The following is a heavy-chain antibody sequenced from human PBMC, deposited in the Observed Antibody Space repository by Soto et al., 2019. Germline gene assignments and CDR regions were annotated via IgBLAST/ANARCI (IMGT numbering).Heavy chain of an antibody. CDR3: VRQYPSSSRHFDH. Sequence: GGSLRLSCASSGFTFRSYYMIFVLHAPGKGLEWVASISAGSSNIYYAPSVKGRFTISRDNAKNLLFLQTNSLRADDTAVYYCVRQYPSSSRHFDHWGQGTLVTVSS. J-gene: IGHJ4*02. V-gene: IGHV3-21*01. CDR1: GFTFRSYY. D-gene: IGHD6-6*01. CDR2: ISAGSSNI.